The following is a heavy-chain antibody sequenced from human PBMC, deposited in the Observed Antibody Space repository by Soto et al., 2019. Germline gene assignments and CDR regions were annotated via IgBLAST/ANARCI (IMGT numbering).Heavy chain of an antibody. D-gene: IGHD3-10*01. CDR1: GFTFDDYA. J-gene: IGHJ6*03. Sequence: PGGSLRLSCAASGFTFDDYAMHWVRQAPGKGLEWVSGISWNSGSIGYADSVKGRFTISRDNAKNSLYLQMNSLRAEDTALYYCAKAPGGGYYYYYYMDVWGKGTTVTVSS. CDR2: ISWNSGSI. V-gene: IGHV3-9*01. CDR3: AKAPGGGYYYYYYMDV.